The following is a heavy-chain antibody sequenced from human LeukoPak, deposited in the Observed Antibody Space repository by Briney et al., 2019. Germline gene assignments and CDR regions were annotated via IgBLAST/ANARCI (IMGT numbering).Heavy chain of an antibody. Sequence: ASVKVSCKASGYTFTSYDINWVRQATGQGLEWMGWMNPNSGNTGYAQKFQGRVTMTRNTSISTAYMELSSLRSEDTAAYYCASSRVYAGENWFDPWGQGTLVTVSS. CDR3: ASSRVYAGENWFDP. V-gene: IGHV1-8*01. D-gene: IGHD3-16*01. J-gene: IGHJ5*02. CDR2: MNPNSGNT. CDR1: GYTFTSYD.